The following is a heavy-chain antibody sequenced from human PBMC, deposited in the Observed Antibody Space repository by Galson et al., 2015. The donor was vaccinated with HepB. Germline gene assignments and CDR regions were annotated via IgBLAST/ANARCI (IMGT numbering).Heavy chain of an antibody. CDR1: GYIFTDSW. CDR2: IDPTDSYT. V-gene: IGHV5-10-1*01. CDR3: VRQVYYDVLTGATDFDL. D-gene: IGHD3-9*01. J-gene: IGHJ4*02. Sequence: QSGAEVKKPGESLRISCKGYGYIFTDSWITWVRQKPGKGLEWLGRIDPTDSYTNYSPSFQGHVTMSADKSISTAYLQWSSLQAPDTAMYYRVRQVYYDVLTGATDFDLWGQGTLVTVSS.